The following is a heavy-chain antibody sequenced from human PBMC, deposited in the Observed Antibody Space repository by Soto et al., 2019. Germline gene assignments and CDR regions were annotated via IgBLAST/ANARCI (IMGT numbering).Heavy chain of an antibody. CDR3: AREHYCSSTSCYTLFDY. CDR2: IYYSRST. D-gene: IGHD2-2*02. Sequence: SETLSLTCTVSGGSISSYYWSWIRQPPGKGLEWIGYIYYSRSTNYNPSLKSRVTISVDTSKNQFSLKLSSVTAADTAVYYCAREHYCSSTSCYTLFDYWGQGTLVTVSS. J-gene: IGHJ4*02. V-gene: IGHV4-59*01. CDR1: GGSISSYY.